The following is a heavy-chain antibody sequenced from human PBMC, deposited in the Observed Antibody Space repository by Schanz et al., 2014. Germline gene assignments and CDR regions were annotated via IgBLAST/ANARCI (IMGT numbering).Heavy chain of an antibody. Sequence: EVQLVESGGGLVQPGGSLRLSCGSSGFTFSPYWMHWVRQAPGKGLEWVSSISGDHRNTFYADSVKGRFTISRDNSKNTLYLQMNSLRAEDTAVYYCARIGGSVFDYWAQGTLVTVSS. CDR2: ISGDHRNT. D-gene: IGHD3-10*01. CDR3: ARIGGSVFDY. V-gene: IGHV3-23*04. J-gene: IGHJ4*02. CDR1: GFTFSPYW.